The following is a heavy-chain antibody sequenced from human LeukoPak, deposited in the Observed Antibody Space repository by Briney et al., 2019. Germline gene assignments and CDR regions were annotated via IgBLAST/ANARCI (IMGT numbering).Heavy chain of an antibody. V-gene: IGHV1-2*02. CDR1: GYTFTGYY. Sequence: GASVKVSCKASGYTFTGYYMHWVRQAPGQGLEWMGWINPNSGGTNYAQKFQGRVTMTRDTSISTAYMELSRLRSDDTAVYYCARNLLPSIAARQWWFDPWGQGTLVTVSS. CDR2: INPNSGGT. J-gene: IGHJ5*02. D-gene: IGHD6-6*01. CDR3: ARNLLPSIAARQWWFDP.